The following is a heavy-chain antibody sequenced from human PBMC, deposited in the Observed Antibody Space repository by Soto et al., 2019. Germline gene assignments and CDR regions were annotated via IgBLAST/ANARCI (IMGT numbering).Heavy chain of an antibody. CDR1: CGSINDVTYY. J-gene: IGHJ5*02. Sequence: TSETLSLTCAVSCGSINDVTYYWGWIRQPPGKGLEWIGSIYYSGTSSYNPSLESRVTMSVDTSKKQLSLRLRSVTAADTAVYYCARLHCASPNCVPLDPWGQGTLVTVSS. CDR3: ARLHCASPNCVPLDP. V-gene: IGHV4-39*01. D-gene: IGHD2-2*01. CDR2: IYYSGTS.